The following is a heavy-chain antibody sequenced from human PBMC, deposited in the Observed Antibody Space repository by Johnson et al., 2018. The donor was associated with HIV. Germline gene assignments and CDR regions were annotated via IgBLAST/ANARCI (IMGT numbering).Heavy chain of an antibody. J-gene: IGHJ3*02. Sequence: VQLVESGGGVVQPGRSLRLSCAASGFTFRSYPMHWVHQAPGKGLEWVAVISYDGNNKYYADSVKGRFSISRDNSKNTLYLQMNSLRPEDTAIYYCARLPSGYSRDAFDIWGQGTMVTVSS. V-gene: IGHV3-30*04. CDR2: ISYDGNNK. D-gene: IGHD5-18*01. CDR3: ARLPSGYSRDAFDI. CDR1: GFTFRSYP.